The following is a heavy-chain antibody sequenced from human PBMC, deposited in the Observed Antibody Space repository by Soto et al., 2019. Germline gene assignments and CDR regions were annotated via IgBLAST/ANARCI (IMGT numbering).Heavy chain of an antibody. Sequence: SETLSLTCTVSGGSISSGDYYWSWIRQPPGKGLEWIGYIYYSGSTYCNPSLKSRVTISVDTSKNQFSLKLSSVTAADTAVYYCARGSASYDFWSGYRYYFDYWGQGTLVTVSS. CDR1: GGSISSGDYY. J-gene: IGHJ4*02. CDR2: IYYSGST. D-gene: IGHD3-3*01. CDR3: ARGSASYDFWSGYRYYFDY. V-gene: IGHV4-30-4*01.